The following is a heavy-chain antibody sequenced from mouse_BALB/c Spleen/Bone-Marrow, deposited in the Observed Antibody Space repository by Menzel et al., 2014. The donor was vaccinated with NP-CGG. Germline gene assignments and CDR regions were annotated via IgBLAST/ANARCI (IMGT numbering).Heavy chain of an antibody. CDR2: IWAGGST. V-gene: IGHV2-9*02. CDR1: GVSLTNYG. Sequence: VMLVESGPGLVAPSQSLSITCTVSGVSLTNYGLHWVRQPPGKGLEWLGVIWAGGSTNYNSALMSRLSISKDNSKSQVFLKMHSLQTDDTAMYYCARDRNSLLRLRYFDFWGQGTTLTVSS. CDR3: ARDRNSLLRLRYFDF. J-gene: IGHJ2*01. D-gene: IGHD1-2*01.